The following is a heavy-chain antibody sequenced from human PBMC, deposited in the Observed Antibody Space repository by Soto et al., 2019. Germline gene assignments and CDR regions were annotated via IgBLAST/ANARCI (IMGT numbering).Heavy chain of an antibody. CDR2: ISYDGSNK. CDR3: AKDSGTYWYFDL. CDR1: GFTFSSYG. V-gene: IGHV3-30*18. Sequence: QVQLVESEGGVVQPGRSLRLSCAASGFTFSSYGIHWVRQAPGKGLEWVAVISYDGSNKFYADSVKGRFTISRDNSKNTLYLQMNSLRAEDTAVYYCAKDSGTYWYFDLWGRGTLVTVSS. D-gene: IGHD3-10*01. J-gene: IGHJ2*01.